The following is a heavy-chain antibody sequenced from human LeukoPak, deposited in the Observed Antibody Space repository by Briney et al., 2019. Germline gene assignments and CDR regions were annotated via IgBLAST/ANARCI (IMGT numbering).Heavy chain of an antibody. Sequence: GGSLRLSCAASGFTFSSYAMSWVRQAPGKGLEWVSAISGSGGSTYYADSVKGRFTISRDNSKNTLYLQMNSLRAEDTAVYYCARVQWDGYNSQAFDIWGQGTVVTVSS. CDR2: ISGSGGST. D-gene: IGHD5-12*01. CDR1: GFTFSSYA. CDR3: ARVQWDGYNSQAFDI. J-gene: IGHJ3*02. V-gene: IGHV3-23*01.